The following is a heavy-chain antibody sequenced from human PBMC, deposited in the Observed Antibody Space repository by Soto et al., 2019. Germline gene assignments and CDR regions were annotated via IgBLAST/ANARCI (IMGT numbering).Heavy chain of an antibody. CDR3: ARSGTDESTWSDDTFDI. Sequence: EVQLVESGGDLVQPGGSLRLSCAASGFTFSDHYMDWVRQAPGKGLEWGGRIRNKANSYTTAYAASVKGKFTISRDDSNYSVYLQMNRLRTEDTAVYYCARSGTDESTWSDDTFDIWGQGTVVSASS. CDR2: IRNKANSYTT. V-gene: IGHV3-72*01. J-gene: IGHJ3*02. D-gene: IGHD3-10*01. CDR1: GFTFSDHY.